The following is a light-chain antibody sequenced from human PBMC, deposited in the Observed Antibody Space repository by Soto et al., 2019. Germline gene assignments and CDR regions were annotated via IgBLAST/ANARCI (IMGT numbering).Light chain of an antibody. CDR2: DAS. CDR1: QSISGW. V-gene: IGKV1-33*01. Sequence: DIQMTQSPSTLSASVGDRVTITCRASQSISGWLAWYQQKPGKAPKLLIYDASNLETGVPSRFSGSGSGTDFTFTISSLQPEDSATYYCPQYDNLPLTFGGGTKVDIK. J-gene: IGKJ4*01. CDR3: PQYDNLPLT.